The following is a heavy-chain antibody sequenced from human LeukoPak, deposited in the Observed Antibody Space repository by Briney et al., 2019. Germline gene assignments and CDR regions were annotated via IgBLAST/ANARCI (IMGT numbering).Heavy chain of an antibody. CDR2: IYYSGST. V-gene: IGHV4-39*07. D-gene: IGHD3-10*01. Sequence: PSETLSLTCTVSGGSISSSSYYWGWIRQPPGKGLEWIGSIYYSGSTYYNPSLKSRVTISVDTSKNQFSLKLSSVTAADTAVYYCARVLWFGETFDYWGQGTLVTVSS. CDR3: ARVLWFGETFDY. CDR1: GGSISSSSYY. J-gene: IGHJ4*02.